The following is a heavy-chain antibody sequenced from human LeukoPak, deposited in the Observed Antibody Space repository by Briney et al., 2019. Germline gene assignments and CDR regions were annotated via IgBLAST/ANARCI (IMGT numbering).Heavy chain of an antibody. D-gene: IGHD3-10*01. V-gene: IGHV3-11*01. Sequence: GGSLRLSCEGSGFIFSDHYMTWVRQAPGKGLDLVASINSGGTTLYHADSVEGRFTISRDNAKDSLYLEMNSLRVDDTAVYYCARLRGFIDYWGQGSLVTVSS. CDR1: GFIFSDHY. CDR3: ARLRGFIDY. CDR2: INSGGTTL. J-gene: IGHJ4*02.